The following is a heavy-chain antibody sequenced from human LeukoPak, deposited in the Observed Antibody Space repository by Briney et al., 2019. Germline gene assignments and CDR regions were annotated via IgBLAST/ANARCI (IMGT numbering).Heavy chain of an antibody. J-gene: IGHJ5*02. CDR1: GFTFSSYA. Sequence: GGSLRLSCAASGFTFSSYAMSWVRQAPGKGLEWVSAISGSGGSTYYADSVKGRFTISRDNSKNTPYLQMNSLRAEDTAVYYCAKVVVPASLNWFDPWGQGTLVTVSS. V-gene: IGHV3-23*01. CDR3: AKVVVPASLNWFDP. D-gene: IGHD2-2*01. CDR2: ISGSGGST.